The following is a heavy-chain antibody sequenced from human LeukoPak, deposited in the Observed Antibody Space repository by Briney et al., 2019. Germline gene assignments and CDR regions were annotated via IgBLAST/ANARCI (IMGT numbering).Heavy chain of an antibody. CDR2: IKSDGSSI. CDR1: GYTLSTHL. D-gene: IGHD4-23*01. J-gene: IGHJ1*01. CDR3: ARGLEYGGRWNLDH. V-gene: IGHV3-74*03. Sequence: GGSLTHVCLAAGYTLSTHLMHWVRQAPGKGLVWVSRIKSDGSSIMYADSVRGRFTISRDNAKNTLYLSMNSLRAEDTAVYYCARGLEYGGRWNLDHWGQ.